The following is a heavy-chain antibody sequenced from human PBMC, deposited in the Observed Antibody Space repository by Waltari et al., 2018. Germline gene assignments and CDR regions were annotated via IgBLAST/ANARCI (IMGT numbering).Heavy chain of an antibody. CDR2: IYHSGGT. CDR1: GYSISSGYY. CDR3: ARDKDDPDYFDY. D-gene: IGHD3-3*01. Sequence: QVQLQESGPGLVKPSETLSLTCTVSGYSISSGYYWGWIRQPPGKGLEWIGSIYHSGGTYYNPSLKSRVTISVDTAKNQFSLKLSSVTAADTAVYYCARDKDDPDYFDYWGQGTLVTVSS. J-gene: IGHJ4*02. V-gene: IGHV4-38-2*02.